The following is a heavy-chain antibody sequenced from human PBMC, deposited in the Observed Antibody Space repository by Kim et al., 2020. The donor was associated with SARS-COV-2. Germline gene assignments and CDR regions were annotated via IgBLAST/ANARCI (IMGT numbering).Heavy chain of an antibody. J-gene: IGHJ4*02. CDR1: GFTFSSYA. CDR2: ISGSGGST. Sequence: GGSLRLSCAASGFTFSSYAMSWVRQAPGKGLEWVSAISGSGGSTYYADSVKGRFTITRDNSKNTLYLQMNSLRAEDTAVYYCAKDSRNTVVTPFDYWGQGTLVTVSS. V-gene: IGHV3-23*01. D-gene: IGHD2-15*01. CDR3: AKDSRNTVVTPFDY.